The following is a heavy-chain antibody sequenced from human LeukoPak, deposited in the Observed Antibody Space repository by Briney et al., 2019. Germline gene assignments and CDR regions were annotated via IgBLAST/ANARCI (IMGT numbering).Heavy chain of an antibody. V-gene: IGHV4-59*12. D-gene: IGHD3-9*01. J-gene: IGHJ6*02. CDR2: IYYSGSA. CDR3: ASTSNYDILTGYGMDV. Sequence: PSETLSLTCTVSGGSISSFYWSWIRQPPGKGLEWIGSIYYSGSANYNPSLKSRVTMSVDTSKNQFSLKLSSVTAADTAVYYCASTSNYDILTGYGMDVWGQGTTVTVSS. CDR1: GGSISSFY.